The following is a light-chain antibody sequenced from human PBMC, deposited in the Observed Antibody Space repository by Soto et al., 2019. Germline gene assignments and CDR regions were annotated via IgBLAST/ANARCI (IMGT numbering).Light chain of an antibody. J-gene: IGLJ2*01. Sequence: QSVLTQPPSVSAAPGQKVTISCSGSSSNIGNNYVSWYQQLPGTAPKLLIYENNKRPSGIPDRFSGSKSGTSATLGITGLQTGDEVEYYCGTWDSSLSAVVFGGGTKLTVL. CDR2: ENN. CDR1: SSNIGNNY. V-gene: IGLV1-51*02. CDR3: GTWDSSLSAVV.